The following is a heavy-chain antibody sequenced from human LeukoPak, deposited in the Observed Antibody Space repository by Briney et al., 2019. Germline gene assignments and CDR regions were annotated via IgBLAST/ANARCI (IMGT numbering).Heavy chain of an antibody. Sequence: PGGSLRLSCAASGFPFDEYAMHWIRPAPGKGLEWVSGISYTSETKGYVDSVKGRFTISRDNSKNSLYLQMNSLRAEDTALYYCAKDRGGSSQLGDAFDVWGHGTMVTVSS. CDR3: AKDRGGSSQLGDAFDV. J-gene: IGHJ3*01. CDR1: GFPFDEYA. V-gene: IGHV3-9*01. D-gene: IGHD2-15*01. CDR2: ISYTSETK.